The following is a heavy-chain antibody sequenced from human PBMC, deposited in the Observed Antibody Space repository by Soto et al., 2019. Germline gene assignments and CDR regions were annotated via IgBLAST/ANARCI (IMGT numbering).Heavy chain of an antibody. CDR3: ARGLDVSSWFDP. V-gene: IGHV3-30-3*01. CDR1: GFTFSSYA. J-gene: IGHJ5*02. D-gene: IGHD6-19*01. CDR2: ISYDGSNK. Sequence: QVQLVESGGGVVQPGRSLRLSCAASGFTFSSYAMHWVRQAPGKGLEWVAGISYDGSNKYYADSVKGRFTISRDNSKNTLYLQMNGLRAEDTAVYYCARGLDVSSWFDPWGQGTLVTVSS.